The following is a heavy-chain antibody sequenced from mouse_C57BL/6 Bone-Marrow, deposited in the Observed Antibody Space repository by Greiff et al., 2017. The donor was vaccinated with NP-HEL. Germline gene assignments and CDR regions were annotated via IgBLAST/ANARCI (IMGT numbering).Heavy chain of an antibody. D-gene: IGHD2-4*01. J-gene: IGHJ3*01. CDR1: GFSFNTYA. V-gene: IGHV10-1*01. CDR3: VRPPYDYDGGFAY. Sequence: EVKLVESGGGLVQPKGSLKLSCAASGFSFNTYAMNWVRQAPGKGLEWVARIRSKSNNYATYYADSVKDRFTISRDDSESMLYLQMNNLKTEDTAMYYCVRPPYDYDGGFAYWGQGTLVTVSA. CDR2: IRSKSNNYAT.